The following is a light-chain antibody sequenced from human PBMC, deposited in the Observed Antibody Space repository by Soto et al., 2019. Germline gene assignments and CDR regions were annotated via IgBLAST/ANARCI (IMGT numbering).Light chain of an antibody. Sequence: DIQMTQSPSSLSASVGDRVTITCRASQSISSYLNWYQQKPGKAPKLLIYAASSLQSGVPSRFSGSGPGTDFTLTISSLQPEDFATYYCQRSYSTPPITFGQGTRLEIK. CDR1: QSISSY. CDR2: AAS. V-gene: IGKV1-39*01. J-gene: IGKJ5*01. CDR3: QRSYSTPPIT.